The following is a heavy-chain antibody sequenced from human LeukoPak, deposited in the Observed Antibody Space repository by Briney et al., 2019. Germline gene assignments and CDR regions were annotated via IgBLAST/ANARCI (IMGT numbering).Heavy chain of an antibody. Sequence: PGGSLGLSCAASGFTFSSYGMHWVRQAPGKGLEWVAFIRYDGSNKYYADSVKGRFTISRDNSKNTLYLQMNSLRAEDTAVYYCARESTTVVTGAFDIWGQGTMVTVSS. CDR2: IRYDGSNK. CDR3: ARESTTVVTGAFDI. D-gene: IGHD4-23*01. J-gene: IGHJ3*02. CDR1: GFTFSSYG. V-gene: IGHV3-30*02.